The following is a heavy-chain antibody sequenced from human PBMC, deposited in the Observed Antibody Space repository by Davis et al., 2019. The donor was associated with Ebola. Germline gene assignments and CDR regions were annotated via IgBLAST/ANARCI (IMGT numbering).Heavy chain of an antibody. Sequence: AASVKVSCKASGYTFTSYAMHWVRQAPRQRLEWMGWINAGNGNTKYSQKFQGRVTITRDTSASTAYMELSSLRSEDTAVYYCAISAPYYGSGSYAFDIWGQGTMVTVSS. CDR2: INAGNGNT. CDR3: AISAPYYGSGSYAFDI. CDR1: GYTFTSYA. V-gene: IGHV1-3*01. J-gene: IGHJ3*02. D-gene: IGHD3-10*01.